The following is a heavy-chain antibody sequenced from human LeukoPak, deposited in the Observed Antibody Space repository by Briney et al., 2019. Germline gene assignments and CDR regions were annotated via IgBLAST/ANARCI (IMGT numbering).Heavy chain of an antibody. Sequence: SETLSLTCAVPGVSVTSSNAHWWSWARQSPGKEFEWIGEAHHSGGTNYNPSLKSRVTISVDTSKNQFSLKLSSVTAADTAVYYCARPNRNYAYYYGMDVWGQGTTVTVSS. J-gene: IGHJ6*02. D-gene: IGHD1-7*01. CDR2: AHHSGGT. V-gene: IGHV4-4*02. CDR3: ARPNRNYAYYYGMDV. CDR1: GVSVTSSNAHW.